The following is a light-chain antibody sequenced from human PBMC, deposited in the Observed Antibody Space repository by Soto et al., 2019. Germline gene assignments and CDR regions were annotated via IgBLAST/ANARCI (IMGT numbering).Light chain of an antibody. V-gene: IGLV2-14*01. CDR2: DVS. CDR3: SSYTSSSTLRV. J-gene: IGLJ2*01. CDR1: SSDVGGYNY. Sequence: QSVLTQPASVSGSPGQSITISCTGTSSDVGGYNYVSWYQQHPGKAPKLMIYDVSNQPSGVSNRFSGSKSGNTASLTISGLQAEDEADYYCSSYTSSSTLRVFGGGTKVTVL.